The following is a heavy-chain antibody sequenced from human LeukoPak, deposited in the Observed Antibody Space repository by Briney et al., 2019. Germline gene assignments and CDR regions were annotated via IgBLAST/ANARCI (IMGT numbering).Heavy chain of an antibody. CDR3: ARRAYYYDSSGYFPSNWYFDL. J-gene: IGHJ2*01. CDR2: IYYSGST. V-gene: IGHV4-39*01. CDR1: GGSISSSSYY. Sequence: SETLSLTCTVSGGSISSSSYYWGWIRQPPGKGLEWIGSIYYSGSTYYNPSLKSRVTISVDTSKNQFSPKLSSVTAADTAVYYCARRAYYYDSSGYFPSNWYFDLWGRGTLVTVSS. D-gene: IGHD3-22*01.